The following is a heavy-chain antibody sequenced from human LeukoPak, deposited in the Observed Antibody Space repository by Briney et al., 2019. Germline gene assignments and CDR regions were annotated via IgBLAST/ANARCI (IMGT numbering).Heavy chain of an antibody. CDR3: ARDHRDNWNQRNYYYYYMDV. J-gene: IGHJ6*03. V-gene: IGHV4-59*01. Sequence: SSETLSLTCTVSGGSISSYYWSWIRQPPGKGLEWIGYIYYSGSTNYNPSLKSRVTISVDTSKNQFSLKLSSVTAADTAVYYCARDHRDNWNQRNYYYYYMDVWGKGTTVTVSS. D-gene: IGHD1-20*01. CDR2: IYYSGST. CDR1: GGSISSYY.